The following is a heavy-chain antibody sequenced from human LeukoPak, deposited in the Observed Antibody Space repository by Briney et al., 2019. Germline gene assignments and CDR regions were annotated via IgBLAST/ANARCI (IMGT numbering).Heavy chain of an antibody. CDR2: IYNGDNT. Sequence: GVSLRLSCAVSGFTVGSIHMAWVREAPGKGLEWVSVIYNGDNTNYADSVRGRFSISRDNSKNSLYLQMNSLRAEDTAVYYCARASQWLAFDYWGQGTLVTVSS. D-gene: IGHD6-19*01. CDR1: GFTVGSIH. CDR3: ARASQWLAFDY. J-gene: IGHJ4*02. V-gene: IGHV3-66*01.